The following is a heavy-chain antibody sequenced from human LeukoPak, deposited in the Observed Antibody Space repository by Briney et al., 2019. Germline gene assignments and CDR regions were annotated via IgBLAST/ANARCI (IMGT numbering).Heavy chain of an antibody. V-gene: IGHV3-49*04. D-gene: IGHD3-22*01. J-gene: IGHJ4*02. CDR2: IRSKAYGGTT. CDR1: GFTFGDYA. CDR3: IRGGSSGYYFYFDY. Sequence: GGSLRLSCTASGFTFGDYAMSWVRQAPGKGLEWVGFIRSKAYGGTTEYAASVKGRFTISRDDSKSIAYLQMNSLKTEDTAVYYCIRGGSSGYYFYFDYWGQGTLVTVSS.